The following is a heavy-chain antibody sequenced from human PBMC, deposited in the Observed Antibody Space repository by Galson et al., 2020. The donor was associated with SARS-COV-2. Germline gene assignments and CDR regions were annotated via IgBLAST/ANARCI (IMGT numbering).Heavy chain of an antibody. Sequence: SQALETLSLTCTVYGGSFSGYFWSWIRQPPGKGLEWVGEITPTGSINYSPSLKSRVTISLDTSKNQFSLKLTSVTAADAAVYFCARGSDASSWFLQHWGQGTLVTVSS. D-gene: IGHD6-13*01. CDR3: ARGSDASSWFLQH. CDR2: ITPTGSI. V-gene: IGHV4-34*01. CDR1: GGSFSGYF. J-gene: IGHJ1*01.